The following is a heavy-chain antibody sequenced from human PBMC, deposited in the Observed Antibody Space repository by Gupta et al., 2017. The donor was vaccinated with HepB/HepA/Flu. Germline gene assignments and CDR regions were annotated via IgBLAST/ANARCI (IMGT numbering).Heavy chain of an antibody. CDR2: IYGDDVK. V-gene: IGHV2-5*02. Sequence: QIIFNVSGPTLVTPTQSLTLTCTLSDFSVTNRGVRVGWVRQSPGKALEWPALIYGDDVKHYRPSLKTRLTITKDTSSNQVVLTMTNVEPGDTGRCVCARLNSWGNTCDVWGQVTMVTGSS. CDR1: DFSVTNRGVR. CDR3: ARLNSWGNTCDV. J-gene: IGHJ3*01. D-gene: IGHD2/OR15-2a*01.